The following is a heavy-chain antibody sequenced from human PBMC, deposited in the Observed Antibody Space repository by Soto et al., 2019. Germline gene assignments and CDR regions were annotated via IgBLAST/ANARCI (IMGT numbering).Heavy chain of an antibody. CDR3: GRDLLATASARWYFYYGLDV. Sequence: QVELQESGPGLVKHSETLSLACSVFVASVNSYYWSWIRQSQGRGLESLGHIFNSGTIPYNPSLKSRVTMSVDSSKNQVSLKMNSVTAADTAIYYCGRDLLATASARWYFYYGLDVWGQGTAVTVSS. D-gene: IGHD3-3*02. V-gene: IGHV4-59*02. J-gene: IGHJ6*02. CDR2: IFNSGTI. CDR1: VASVNSYY.